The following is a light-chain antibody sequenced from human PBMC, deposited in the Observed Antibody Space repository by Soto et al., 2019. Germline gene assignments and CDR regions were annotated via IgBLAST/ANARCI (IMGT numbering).Light chain of an antibody. Sequence: QSVLTQPPSASGTPGQRVTISCSGRFSNIGSNYVYWYQQLPGTAPKLLFFTNDQRTSGVPGRFSGSKSGTSASLAISGLRSEDEADYYCAVWDDSLRGWVFGGGTKLTVL. J-gene: IGLJ3*02. CDR2: TND. CDR1: FSNIGSNY. V-gene: IGLV1-47*02. CDR3: AVWDDSLRGWV.